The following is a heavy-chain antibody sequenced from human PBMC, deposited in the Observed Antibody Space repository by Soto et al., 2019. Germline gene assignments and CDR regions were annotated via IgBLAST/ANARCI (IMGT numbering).Heavy chain of an antibody. CDR1: GYTFTSYG. CDR3: AREKIAVAGTWYFDY. V-gene: IGHV1-18*01. Sequence: ASVKVSCKASGYTFTSYGISWVPQAPGQGLEWMGWISAYNGNTNYAQKLQGRVTMTTDTSTSTAYMELRSLRSDDTAVYYCAREKIAVAGTWYFDYWGQGTLVTVS. J-gene: IGHJ4*02. CDR2: ISAYNGNT. D-gene: IGHD6-19*01.